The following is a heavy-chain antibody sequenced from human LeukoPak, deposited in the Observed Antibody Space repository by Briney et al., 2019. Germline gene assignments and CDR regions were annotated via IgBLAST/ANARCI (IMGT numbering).Heavy chain of an antibody. CDR3: AKRGVVIRVFLVGFHKEAYYFDS. D-gene: IGHD3-10*01. V-gene: IGHV3-23*01. Sequence: GGSLRLSCAVSGITLSNYGMSWVRQAPGKGLEWVAGISDSGGSTNYADSVKGRFTISRDNPKNTLYLQMNSLRAEDTAVYFCAKRGVVIRVFLVGFHKEAYYFDSWGQGALVTVSS. CDR2: ISDSGGST. J-gene: IGHJ4*02. CDR1: GITLSNYG.